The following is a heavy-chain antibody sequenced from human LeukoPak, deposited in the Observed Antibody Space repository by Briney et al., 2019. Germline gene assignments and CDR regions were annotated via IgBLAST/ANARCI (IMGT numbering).Heavy chain of an antibody. CDR2: IKQNGSEK. D-gene: IGHD6-13*01. V-gene: IGHV3-7*01. CDR3: AREGITAAADY. J-gene: IGHJ4*02. CDR1: GFTFSSYW. Sequence: GGSLRLSCAASGFTFSSYWMSWVRQAPGKGLEWVANIKQNGSEKYYVDSVKGRFTISRDNAKNSLYLQMNSLRAEDTAVYYCAREGITAAADYWGQGTLVTVSS.